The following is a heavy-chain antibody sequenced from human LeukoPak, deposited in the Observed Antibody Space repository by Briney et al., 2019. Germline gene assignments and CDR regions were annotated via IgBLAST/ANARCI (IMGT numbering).Heavy chain of an antibody. D-gene: IGHD2-15*01. V-gene: IGHV3-20*04. CDR3: ARSSGYGPSVAATAYYMDV. J-gene: IGHJ6*03. CDR2: INWNGGST. Sequence: PGGSLRLSCAASGFTFDDYGMSWVRQAPGKGLEWVSGINWNGGSTGYADSVKGRFTISRDNAKNSLYLQMNSLRAEDTALYYCARSSGYGPSVAATAYYMDVWGKGTTVTVSS. CDR1: GFTFDDYG.